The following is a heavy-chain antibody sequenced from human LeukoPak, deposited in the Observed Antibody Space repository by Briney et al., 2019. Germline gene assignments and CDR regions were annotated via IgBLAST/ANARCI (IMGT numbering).Heavy chain of an antibody. CDR3: AKDTAYCSSTSCYNGSGTYYYYYYMDV. J-gene: IGHJ6*03. CDR2: ISWNSGSI. Sequence: ARRSLRLSCAASGFTFDDYAMHWVRQAPGKGLEWVSGISWNSGSIGYADSVKGRFTISRDNAKNSLYLQMNSLRAEDTALYYCAKDTAYCSSTSCYNGSGTYYYYYYMDVWGKGTTVTVSS. CDR1: GFTFDDYA. D-gene: IGHD2-2*02. V-gene: IGHV3-9*01.